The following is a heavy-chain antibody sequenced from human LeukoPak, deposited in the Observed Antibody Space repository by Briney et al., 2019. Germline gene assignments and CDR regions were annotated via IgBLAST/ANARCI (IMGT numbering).Heavy chain of an antibody. D-gene: IGHD5/OR15-5a*01. J-gene: IGHJ4*02. CDR1: GFTFSNDA. V-gene: IGHV3-48*01. CDR2: ISGSSSTI. Sequence: GGSLRLSCAASGFTFSNDAMNWVRQGPGTGLEWVSYISGSSSTIYYADSVKGRFTISRDNAKNSLYLQMNSLRAEDTAVYYCARVLQTLGGVSFDYWGQGTLVTVSS. CDR3: ARVLQTLGGVSFDY.